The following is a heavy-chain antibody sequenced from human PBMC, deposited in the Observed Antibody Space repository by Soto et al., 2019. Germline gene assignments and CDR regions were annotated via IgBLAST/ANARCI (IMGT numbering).Heavy chain of an antibody. D-gene: IGHD5-12*01. Sequence: SETLSLPCSVSGGTFKSYGWSCIRQPPGKGLEWIGYIYNSGSTYYNPSLKSRVTISVDTSKNQFSLKLSSVTAADTAVYYCARDLRDSGYDAFDYWGQGTLVTVSS. CDR1: GGTFKSYG. V-gene: IGHV4-59*06. CDR2: IYNSGST. CDR3: ARDLRDSGYDAFDY. J-gene: IGHJ4*02.